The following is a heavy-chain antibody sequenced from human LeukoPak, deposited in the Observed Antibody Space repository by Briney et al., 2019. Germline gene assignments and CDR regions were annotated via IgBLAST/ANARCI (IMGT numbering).Heavy chain of an antibody. J-gene: IGHJ4*02. V-gene: IGHV3-30*03. CDR1: GFTFSSYG. D-gene: IGHD3-22*01. Sequence: GGSLRLSCAASGFTFSSYGMHWVRQAPGKGLEWVALISYDGNNEYYADSVKGRSTLSRDNSKNTLYLQMNSLRAEDTAVYYCARLSYDSRGYYPHLDYWGQGTLVTVSS. CDR2: ISYDGNNE. CDR3: ARLSYDSRGYYPHLDY.